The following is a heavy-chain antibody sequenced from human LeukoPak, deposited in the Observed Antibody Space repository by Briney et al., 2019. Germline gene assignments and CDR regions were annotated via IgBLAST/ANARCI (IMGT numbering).Heavy chain of an antibody. CDR3: AREVITVTNAFDI. V-gene: IGHV1-69*04. D-gene: IGHD4-11*01. J-gene: IGHJ3*02. CDR1: GGTFSSYA. CDR2: IIPILGIA. Sequence: VASVKVSCKASGGTFSSYAISWVRQAPGQGLEWMGRIIPILGIANYAQKFQGRVTITADKSTSTAYMELSSLRSEDTAVYYCAREVITVTNAFDIWGQGTMVTVSS.